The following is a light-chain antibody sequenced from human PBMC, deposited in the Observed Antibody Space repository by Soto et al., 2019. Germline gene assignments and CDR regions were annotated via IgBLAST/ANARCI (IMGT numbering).Light chain of an antibody. Sequence: VLTQSPATLSLSPGERATLSCRASQSIHTSLAWYQQKPGQPPRLVVYDSTLRANGVPDRFGGSRSGTEFTLTINNLEPEDFAVYYCQQFGSSPYTFGQGTKLEIK. CDR2: DST. CDR3: QQFGSSPYT. CDR1: QSIHTS. J-gene: IGKJ2*01. V-gene: IGKV3-11*01.